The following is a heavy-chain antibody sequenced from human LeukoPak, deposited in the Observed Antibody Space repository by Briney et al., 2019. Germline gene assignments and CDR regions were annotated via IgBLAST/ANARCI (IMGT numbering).Heavy chain of an antibody. Sequence: PGGSLRLSCAASGFTFSSKSMNWVRQAPGKGLEWVSCISSGGTTIYYADSVKGRFTISRDNAKNSLYLQMNSLRAEDTAVYYCATKVPNEPAFDYWGQGTLVTVSS. J-gene: IGHJ4*02. CDR2: ISSGGTTI. CDR3: ATKVPNEPAFDY. CDR1: GFTFSSKS. V-gene: IGHV3-48*04. D-gene: IGHD1-14*01.